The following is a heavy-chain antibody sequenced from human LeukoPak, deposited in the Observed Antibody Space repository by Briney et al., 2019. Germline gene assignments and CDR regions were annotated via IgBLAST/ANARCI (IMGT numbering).Heavy chain of an antibody. CDR2: ISWDGGST. CDR3: ARKWELPDGDYFDY. V-gene: IGHV3-43*01. J-gene: IGHJ4*02. D-gene: IGHD1-26*01. CDR1: GFSFRDYT. Sequence: GGSLRLSCAASGFSFRDYTMHWVRQVPGRGLEWVAVISWDGGSTYYVDSVKGRFTISRDNAKNSLYLQMNSLRAEDTAVYYCARKWELPDGDYFDYWGQGTLVTVSS.